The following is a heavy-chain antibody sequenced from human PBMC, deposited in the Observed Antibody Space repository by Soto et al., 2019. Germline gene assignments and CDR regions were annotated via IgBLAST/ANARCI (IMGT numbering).Heavy chain of an antibody. Sequence: QVQLVQSGAEVKKPGSSVKVSCKASGGTFSSYAKNWVRQAPGQGLEWMGGIIPIFGTANYAQKFQGRVTITADESTSTAYMELSSLRSEDTDVYYCASVLELHYYYGMDVWGQGTTVTVSS. J-gene: IGHJ6*02. CDR2: IIPIFGTA. D-gene: IGHD1-7*01. CDR1: GGTFSSYA. V-gene: IGHV1-69*12. CDR3: ASVLELHYYYGMDV.